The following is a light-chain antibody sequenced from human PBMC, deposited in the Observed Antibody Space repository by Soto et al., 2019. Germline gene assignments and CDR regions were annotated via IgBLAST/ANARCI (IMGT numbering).Light chain of an antibody. CDR3: QQYYSTPWT. CDR2: WAS. CDR1: QSVFYSSNNKNY. Sequence: DIVMTQSPDSLAVSLGERATINCKSSQSVFYSSNNKNYLAWYQQKPGQHPKLLIYWASTRESGVPDRFSGSGSGTDFPLTISSLQAADVAVYYCQQYYSTPWTFDQGTKVEIK. J-gene: IGKJ1*01. V-gene: IGKV4-1*01.